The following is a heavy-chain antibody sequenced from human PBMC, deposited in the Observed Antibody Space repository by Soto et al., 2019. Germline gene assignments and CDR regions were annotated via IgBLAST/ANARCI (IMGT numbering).Heavy chain of an antibody. CDR1: GLAFRSFL. CDR2: INQDGRDT. Sequence: GGSLRLSCAASGLAFRSFLMSWVRQAPGGGLEWVANINQDGRDTYYSDSVRDRFTISRDNAANSLFLHMNSLGAEDTAVYYCDTYHDDEWESYRHRYWGQGTLVTVSS. J-gene: IGHJ4*02. D-gene: IGHD3-16*02. CDR3: DTYHDDEWESYRHRY. V-gene: IGHV3-7*01.